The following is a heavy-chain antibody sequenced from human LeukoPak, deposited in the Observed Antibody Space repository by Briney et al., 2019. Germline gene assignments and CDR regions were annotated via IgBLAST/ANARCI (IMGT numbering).Heavy chain of an antibody. V-gene: IGHV3-48*01. J-gene: IGHJ4*02. CDR1: GFTFSSYG. Sequence: GGSLRLSCVASGFTFSSYGMNWVRQAPGRGLEWVSYISITSSSIQYADSVKGRFTISRDNSKNTLYLQMNSLRAEDTAVYYCARENYCSGGSCFNFDYWGQGTLVTVSS. CDR3: ARENYCSGGSCFNFDY. CDR2: ISITSSSI. D-gene: IGHD2-15*01.